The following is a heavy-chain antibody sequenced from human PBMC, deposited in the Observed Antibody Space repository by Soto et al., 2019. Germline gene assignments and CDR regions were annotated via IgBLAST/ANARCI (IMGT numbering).Heavy chain of an antibody. CDR1: GFTFSAYD. CDR2: ITTSSSAT. CDR3: VRDEVEGSQGHAYDI. Sequence: HPGGSLRLSCAASGFTFSAYDMNWVRQAPGKGLEWVSYITTSSSATYYADSVKGRFTISRDNAKNSLYVQMNSLRDEDTAVYYCVRDEVEGSQGHAYDIWGQGTMVTVSS. J-gene: IGHJ3*02. V-gene: IGHV3-48*02. D-gene: IGHD2-15*01.